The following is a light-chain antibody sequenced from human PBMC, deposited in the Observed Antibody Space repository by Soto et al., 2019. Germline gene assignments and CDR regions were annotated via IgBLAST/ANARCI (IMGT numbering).Light chain of an antibody. CDR2: NAF. J-gene: IGKJ4*01. Sequence: DIPMTQSPSTLSASVGDRVTITCRASQSISIWLAWYQHKPGKAPKLLIYNAFTSESGVPSRFSGSGSGTEFTLTISSLQPDDFATYYCQQYINYPLTFGGGTNVEI. CDR1: QSISIW. CDR3: QQYINYPLT. V-gene: IGKV1-5*01.